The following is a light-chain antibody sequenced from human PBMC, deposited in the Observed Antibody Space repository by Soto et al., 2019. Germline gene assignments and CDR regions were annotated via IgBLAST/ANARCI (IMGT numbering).Light chain of an antibody. J-gene: IGKJ1*01. CDR3: QQYNSYLWT. Sequence: DITMNQSPSTLSAYVKDRVTITCRASQSISSWLAWYQQKPGKAPKLLIYKASSLESGVPSRFSGSGSGTEFTLTISSLQPDDFATYYCQQYNSYLWTFAHGTKA. V-gene: IGKV1-5*03. CDR1: QSISSW. CDR2: KAS.